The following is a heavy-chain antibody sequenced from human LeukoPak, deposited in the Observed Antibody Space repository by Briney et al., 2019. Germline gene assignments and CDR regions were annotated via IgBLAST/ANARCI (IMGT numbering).Heavy chain of an antibody. CDR3: AKGAVAGFLDWFDP. D-gene: IGHD6-19*01. CDR1: GFTFSSYN. Sequence: GGSLRLSCAASGFTFSSYNMNWVRQAPGKGLEWVSSISSSSSYIYYADSVKGRFTISRDNAKNSLYLQMNSLRAEDTAVYYCAKGAVAGFLDWFDPWGQGTLVTVSS. CDR2: ISSSSSYI. J-gene: IGHJ5*02. V-gene: IGHV3-21*04.